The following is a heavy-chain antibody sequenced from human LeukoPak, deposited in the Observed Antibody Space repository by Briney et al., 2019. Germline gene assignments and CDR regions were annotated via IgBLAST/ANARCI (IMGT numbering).Heavy chain of an antibody. CDR2: VNSDGSST. D-gene: IGHD1-1*01. J-gene: IGHJ4*02. CDR1: GFAFSSYW. CDR3: AKAAVYSVNWTPFDD. V-gene: IGHV3-74*01. Sequence: GGSLRLSCAASGFAFSSYWLHWVRQAPGKGLVWVSRVNSDGSSTNYADSVEGRFTVSRDNAKNTLFLQMNSLRVEDTALYYCAKAAVYSVNWTPFDDWGQGTLVTVSS.